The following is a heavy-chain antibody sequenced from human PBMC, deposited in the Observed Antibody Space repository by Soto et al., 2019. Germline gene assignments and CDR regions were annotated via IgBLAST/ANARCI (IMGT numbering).Heavy chain of an antibody. J-gene: IGHJ3*02. CDR1: GFTCSSYA. Sequence: GGALRLSCADSGFTCSSYAMSWVRQSPGKGLEWVSAISGSGGSTYYADSVKGRFTISRDNSKNTLYLQMNSLRAEDTAVYYCAKDPVVRGVIITPPDAFDIWGQGTMVTVSS. V-gene: IGHV3-23*01. D-gene: IGHD3-10*01. CDR3: AKDPVVRGVIITPPDAFDI. CDR2: ISGSGGST.